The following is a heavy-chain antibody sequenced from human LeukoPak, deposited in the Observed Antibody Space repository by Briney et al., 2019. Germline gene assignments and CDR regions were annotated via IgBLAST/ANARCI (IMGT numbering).Heavy chain of an antibody. Sequence: SETLSLTCTVSGGSISSSTYYWGWIRQPPGKGLEWIGSIYYSGSTYYNPSLKSRVTISVDTSKNQFSLKLSSVTAADTAVYYCARRKQQLIRPSYMDVWGKGTTVTISS. J-gene: IGHJ6*03. CDR1: GGSISSSTYY. CDR3: ARRKQQLIRPSYMDV. CDR2: IYYSGST. D-gene: IGHD6-13*01. V-gene: IGHV4-39*07.